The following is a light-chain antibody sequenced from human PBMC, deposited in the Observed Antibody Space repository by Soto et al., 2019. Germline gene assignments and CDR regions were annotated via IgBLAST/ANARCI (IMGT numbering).Light chain of an antibody. CDR1: QSVGSN. CDR2: DAS. J-gene: IGKJ3*01. CDR3: QQRSKWPVT. V-gene: IGKV3-11*01. Sequence: EIVLTQSPDTLSLSPGERAVFSCRASQSVGSNLAWYQHKPGQAPRLLIYDASKRATGIPARFSGSGSGTDFTLTISSLEPEEFAVYFCQQRSKWPVTFGPGTTVDIK.